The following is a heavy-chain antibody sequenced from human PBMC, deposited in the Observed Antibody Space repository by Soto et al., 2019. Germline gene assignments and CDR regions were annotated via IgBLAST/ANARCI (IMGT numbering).Heavy chain of an antibody. Sequence: QVQLVQSGAEVKKPGASVKVSCKASGYTFTSYGISWVRQAPGQGLEWMGWISAYNGNTNYAQKLQGRVTMPTDTSTSTAIMELGSLRSDDTAVYYCARGIRGCSGGSCYSSGYYYYMDVWGKGTTVTVSS. J-gene: IGHJ6*03. CDR2: ISAYNGNT. CDR3: ARGIRGCSGGSCYSSGYYYYMDV. CDR1: GYTFTSYG. D-gene: IGHD2-15*01. V-gene: IGHV1-18*01.